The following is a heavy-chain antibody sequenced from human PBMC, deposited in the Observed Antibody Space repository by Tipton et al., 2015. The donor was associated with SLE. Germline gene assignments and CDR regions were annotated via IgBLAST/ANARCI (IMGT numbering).Heavy chain of an antibody. CDR1: GGSISSYY. Sequence: TLSLTCTVSGGSISSYYWSWIRQPPGKGLEWIGYIYYSGSTYYNPSLKSRVTISVDTSKNQFSLKLSSVTAADTAVYYCARGGGYVAILNDGNFDLWGRGTLVTVSS. CDR3: ARGGGYVAILNDGNFDL. V-gene: IGHV4-59*12. D-gene: IGHD6-13*01. J-gene: IGHJ2*01. CDR2: IYYSGST.